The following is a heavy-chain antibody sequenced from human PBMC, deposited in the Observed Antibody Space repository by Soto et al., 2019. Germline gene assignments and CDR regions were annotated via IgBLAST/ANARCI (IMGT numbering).Heavy chain of an antibody. V-gene: IGHV3-74*01. J-gene: IGHJ6*02. CDR3: ASYSNFDTYYYYYYGMDV. Sequence: GGSLRLSCAASGFTFSSYGMHWVRQAPGKGLVWVSRINSDGSSTSYADSVKGRFTISRDNAKNTLYLQMNSLRAEDTAVYYCASYSNFDTYYYYYYGMDVWGQGTTVTVSS. CDR2: INSDGSST. D-gene: IGHD4-4*01. CDR1: GFTFSSYG.